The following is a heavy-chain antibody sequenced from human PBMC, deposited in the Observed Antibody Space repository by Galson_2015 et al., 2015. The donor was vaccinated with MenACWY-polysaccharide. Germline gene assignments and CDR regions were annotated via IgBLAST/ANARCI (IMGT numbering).Heavy chain of an antibody. CDR1: GFTFSTYA. CDR2: VSYDGSDK. J-gene: IGHJ4*02. CDR3: AREGGRATFGVVVAYFDY. D-gene: IGHD3-3*01. Sequence: SLRLSCAASGFTFSTYAIHWVRQAPGEGLEWVAVVSYDGSDKYYADSVKGRFTISRDNSKNTLYLQMNSLRPEDTAVYYCAREGGRATFGVVVAYFDYWGREPWSPSPQ. V-gene: IGHV3-30-3*01.